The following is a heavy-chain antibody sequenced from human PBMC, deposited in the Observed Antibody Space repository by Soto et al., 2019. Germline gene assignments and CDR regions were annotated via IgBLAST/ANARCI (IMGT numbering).Heavy chain of an antibody. Sequence: SETLSLTCTVSGGYISSGGYYWSWNRQHPGKGLEWIGYIYYSGSTYYNPSLKSRVTMSVDTSKNQFSLKLSSVTAADTAVYYCARVAYYYDSSGYFYWGQGTLVTVSS. J-gene: IGHJ4*02. D-gene: IGHD3-22*01. V-gene: IGHV4-31*03. CDR1: GGYISSGGYY. CDR3: ARVAYYYDSSGYFY. CDR2: IYYSGST.